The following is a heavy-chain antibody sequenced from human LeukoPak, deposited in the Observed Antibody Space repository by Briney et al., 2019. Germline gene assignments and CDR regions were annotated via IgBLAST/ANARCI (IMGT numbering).Heavy chain of an antibody. J-gene: IGHJ4*02. CDR2: INPSGGST. D-gene: IGHD4-17*01. Sequence: ASVKVSCKASGYTFTSYGISWVRQAPGQGLEWMGIINPSGGSTSYAQKFQGRVTMTRDTSTSTVYMELSSLRSEDTAVYYCARDGSGKTTVTIFDYWGQGTLVTVSS. CDR1: GYTFTSYG. CDR3: ARDGSGKTTVTIFDY. V-gene: IGHV1-46*01.